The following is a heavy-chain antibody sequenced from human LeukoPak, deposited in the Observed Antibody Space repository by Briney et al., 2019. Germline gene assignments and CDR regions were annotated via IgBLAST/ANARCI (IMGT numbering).Heavy chain of an antibody. J-gene: IGHJ6*03. V-gene: IGHV4-59*08. D-gene: IGHD6-19*01. CDR2: IFYSGST. CDR1: GGSISSYY. Sequence: PSETLSLTCTVSGGSISSYYWSWIRQPPGKGLEWIGNIFYSGSTNYNPSLQSRVSISVDTSKNQFSLRLGSVTAADTAMYYCARQTTFSSGRLNYYYYYMDVWGKGTTVTVSS. CDR3: ARQTTFSSGRLNYYYYYMDV.